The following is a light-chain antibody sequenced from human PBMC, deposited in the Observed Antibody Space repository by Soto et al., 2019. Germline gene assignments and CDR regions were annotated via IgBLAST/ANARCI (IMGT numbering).Light chain of an antibody. V-gene: IGKV3-15*01. CDR2: GAS. CDR3: QHYNNWPRT. Sequence: EIVMTQSPATLSVSPGERATLSCRASQSVSSNLAWYQQKPGQAPRLLIYGASTRATGIPARFSGSGSGTEXTXTISSLQSEDFAVYYCQHYNNWPRTFGQGTKVEIK. J-gene: IGKJ1*01. CDR1: QSVSSN.